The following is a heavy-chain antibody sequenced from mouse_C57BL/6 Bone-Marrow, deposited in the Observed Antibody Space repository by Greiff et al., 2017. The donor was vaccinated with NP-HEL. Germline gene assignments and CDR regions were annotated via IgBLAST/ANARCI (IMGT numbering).Heavy chain of an antibody. J-gene: IGHJ2*01. D-gene: IGHD1-1*01. CDR3: AIYYGSLDY. CDR1: GYSITSGYY. V-gene: IGHV3-6*01. CDR2: ISYDGSN. Sequence: EVQLQESGPGLVKPSQSLSLTCSVTGYSITSGYYWNWIRQFPGNKLEWMGYISYDGSNNYNPSLKNRISITRDTSKNQFFLKLNSVTTEDTATYYCAIYYGSLDYWGQGTTLTVSS.